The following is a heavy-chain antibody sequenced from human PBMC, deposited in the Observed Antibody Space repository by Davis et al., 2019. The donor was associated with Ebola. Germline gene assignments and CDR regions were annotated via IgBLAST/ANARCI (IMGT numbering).Heavy chain of an antibody. D-gene: IGHD1-14*01. CDR2: ISGSGGST. CDR1: GFTFSSYA. J-gene: IGHJ4*02. Sequence: PGGSLRLSCAASGFTFSSYAMSWVRQAPGKGLEWVSAISGSGGSTYYADSVKGRFTISRDNSKNTLYLQMNSLRAEDTAVYYCARDAQEPTAHNQRGFDYWGQGTLVTVSS. V-gene: IGHV3-23*01. CDR3: ARDAQEPTAHNQRGFDY.